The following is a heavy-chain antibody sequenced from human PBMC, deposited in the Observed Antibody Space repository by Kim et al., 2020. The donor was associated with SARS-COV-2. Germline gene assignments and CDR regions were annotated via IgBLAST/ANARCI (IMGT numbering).Heavy chain of an antibody. Sequence: NPSLKSRVTISVDTSKNQFSLKLSSVTAADTAVYYCARDRGGSGRGGMDVWGQGTTVTVSS. V-gene: IGHV4-59*01. J-gene: IGHJ6*02. CDR3: ARDRGGSGRGGMDV. D-gene: IGHD3-10*01.